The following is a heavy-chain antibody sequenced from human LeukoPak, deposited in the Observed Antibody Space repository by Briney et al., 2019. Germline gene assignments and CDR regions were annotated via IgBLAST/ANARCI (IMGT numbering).Heavy chain of an antibody. CDR1: GFTFSSYE. CDR3: AKSRYSSSWPRDAFDI. D-gene: IGHD6-13*01. J-gene: IGHJ3*02. CDR2: ISGSGGST. Sequence: GGSLRLSCAASGFTFSSYEMNWVRQAPGKGLEWVSAISGSGGSTYYADSVKGRFTISRDNSKNTLYLQMNSLRAEDTAVYYCAKSRYSSSWPRDAFDIWGQGTMVTVSS. V-gene: IGHV3-23*01.